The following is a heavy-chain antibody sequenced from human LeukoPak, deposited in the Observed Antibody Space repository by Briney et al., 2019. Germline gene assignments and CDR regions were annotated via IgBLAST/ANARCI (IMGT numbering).Heavy chain of an antibody. J-gene: IGHJ4*02. CDR3: ASSSGYYYFSDS. Sequence: SETLSLTCSVSGGSISSSSYYWGWIRQPPGKGLEWIGSIYYSGSTYYNPSLKSRVTISVDTSKNQFSLKLRSVTAADTAVYYCASSSGYYYFSDSWGQGTLVTVSS. D-gene: IGHD3-22*01. CDR1: GGSISSSSYY. V-gene: IGHV4-39*01. CDR2: IYYSGST.